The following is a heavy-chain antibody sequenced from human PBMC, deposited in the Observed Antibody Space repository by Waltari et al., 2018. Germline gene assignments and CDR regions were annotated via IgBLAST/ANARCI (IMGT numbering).Heavy chain of an antibody. CDR1: GFSISGYW. V-gene: IGHV3-74*01. D-gene: IGHD6-6*01. CDR2: IPGDGRST. Sequence: EVQLVESGGGLIQPGGSLRLSCAASGFSISGYWMHWVRLPPGKGRVWVSRIPGDGRSTSYVDSVMGRFTVSRDNAKNTVYLQMNSLRAYDTGVYFCARDGLGSSHDYWGQGTLVTVSS. J-gene: IGHJ4*02. CDR3: ARDGLGSSHDY.